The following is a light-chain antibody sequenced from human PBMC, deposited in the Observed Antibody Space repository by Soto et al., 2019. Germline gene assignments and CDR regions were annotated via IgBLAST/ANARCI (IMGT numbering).Light chain of an antibody. CDR3: QQYDNVLFTST. J-gene: IGKJ2*01. Sequence: DIQMTQSPSSLSASVGDRVTITCQASQDINKYLNWYQQKPGKAPKVLIYDASNSETGVPSRFSGSASGTDFTFTISSLQPEDFATYYCQQYDNVLFTSTFGQGTKVDIK. CDR2: DAS. CDR1: QDINKY. V-gene: IGKV1-33*01.